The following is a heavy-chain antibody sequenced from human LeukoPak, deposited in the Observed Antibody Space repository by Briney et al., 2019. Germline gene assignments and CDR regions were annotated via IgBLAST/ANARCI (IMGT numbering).Heavy chain of an antibody. CDR3: VKGAGYYYDSRFDY. CDR1: GFTFSTHW. J-gene: IGHJ4*02. Sequence: GGSLRLSCAASGFTFSTHWMSWVRQAPGKGLEWVANIRPDGSEKYYMDSVKGRLTISRDNAKNCLYPQMNSLRAEDTALYYCVKGAGYYYDSRFDYWGQGTLVTVSS. D-gene: IGHD3-22*01. V-gene: IGHV3-7*03. CDR2: IRPDGSEK.